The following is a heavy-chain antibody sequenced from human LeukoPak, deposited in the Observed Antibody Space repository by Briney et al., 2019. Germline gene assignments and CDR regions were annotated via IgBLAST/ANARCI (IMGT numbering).Heavy chain of an antibody. J-gene: IGHJ3*02. V-gene: IGHV3-30*02. CDR3: AKDTLRDSSSSAAFDI. Sequence: PGGSLRLSCAASGFTFSSYGIHWVRQAPGKGLEWVAFIRYDGSNKYYADSVKGRFTISRDNSKNTLYLQMNSLRAEDTAVYYCAKDTLRDSSSSAAFDIWGQGTMVTVSS. CDR1: GFTFSSYG. CDR2: IRYDGSNK. D-gene: IGHD6-6*01.